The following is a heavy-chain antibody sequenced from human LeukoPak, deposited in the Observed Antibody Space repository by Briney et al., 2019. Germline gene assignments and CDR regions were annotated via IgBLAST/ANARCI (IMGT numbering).Heavy chain of an antibody. CDR1: GGSVSSGSYY. D-gene: IGHD4-17*01. CDR3: ARDNHGDYSSFDY. V-gene: IGHV4-61*01. CDR2: IYHSGST. J-gene: IGHJ4*02. Sequence: SETLSLTCTVSGGSVSSGSYYWSWIRQPPGKGLEWIGYIYHSGSTTYNPSLKSRVTISVATSKNQFSLKLSSVTAADTAVYYCARDNHGDYSSFDYWGQGTLVTVSS.